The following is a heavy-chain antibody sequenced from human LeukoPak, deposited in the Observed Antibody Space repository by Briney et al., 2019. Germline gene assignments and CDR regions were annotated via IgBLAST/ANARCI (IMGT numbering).Heavy chain of an antibody. Sequence: ASVKVSCKASGYTFTGYYMHWVRQAPGQGLEWMGIINPSGGSTSYAQKFQGRVTMTRDTSTSTVYMELSSLRSEDTAVYYCARDIVNSGYYYYGMDVWGQGTAVTVSS. D-gene: IGHD3-16*02. J-gene: IGHJ6*02. CDR2: INPSGGST. CDR3: ARDIVNSGYYYYGMDV. CDR1: GYTFTGYY. V-gene: IGHV1-46*01.